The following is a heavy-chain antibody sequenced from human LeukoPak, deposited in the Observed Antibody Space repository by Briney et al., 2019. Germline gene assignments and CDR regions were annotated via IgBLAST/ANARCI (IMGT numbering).Heavy chain of an antibody. CDR2: ISASDTST. Sequence: GGSLRLSCAASGFTFSTFAMSWVRQAPGKGLEWVSAISASDTSTCYADSVKGRFTISRDNSKNTLYLQMNSLRAEDTAVYYCAKARATIYYFDCWGQGTLVTVSS. CDR3: AKARATIYYFDC. CDR1: GFTFSTFA. V-gene: IGHV3-23*01. D-gene: IGHD5-12*01. J-gene: IGHJ4*02.